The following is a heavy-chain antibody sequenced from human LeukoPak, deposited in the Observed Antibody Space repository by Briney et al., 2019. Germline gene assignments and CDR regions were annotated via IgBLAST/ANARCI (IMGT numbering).Heavy chain of an antibody. J-gene: IGHJ5*02. CDR2: IIPIFATV. V-gene: IGHV1-69*13. D-gene: IGHD6-6*01. Sequence: SVKVSCKASGGTFSSYAISWVRQAPGQGLEWMGGIIPIFATVNYAQKFQGRVTITADESTSTAYMELSSLRSEDTAVYYCAREHFSIAASGSFDPWGQGTLVTVSS. CDR3: AREHFSIAASGSFDP. CDR1: GGTFSSYA.